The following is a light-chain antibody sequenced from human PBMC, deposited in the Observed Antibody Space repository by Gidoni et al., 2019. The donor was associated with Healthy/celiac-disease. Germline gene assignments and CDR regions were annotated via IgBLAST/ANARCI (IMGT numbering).Light chain of an antibody. CDR2: LGS. V-gene: IGKV2-28*01. CDR1: QSLLHSNGYNY. J-gene: IGKJ3*01. Sequence: DIVMTQSPLSLPVTPVEPASLSCRSSQSLLHSNGYNYLDWYLQKPGQSPQLLIYLGSNRASGVPDRFSGSGSGTDFTLKISRVEAEDVGVYYCMQALQTPVTFGPGTKVDIK. CDR3: MQALQTPVT.